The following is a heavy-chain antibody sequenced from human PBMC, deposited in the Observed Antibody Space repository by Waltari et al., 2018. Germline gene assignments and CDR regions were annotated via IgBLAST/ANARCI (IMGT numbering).Heavy chain of an antibody. CDR1: GYTVTGYY. CDR3: ARDGSGYPPGGWFDP. J-gene: IGHJ5*02. CDR2: INPNSGGT. Sequence: QVQLVQSGAEVKKPGASVKVSCKASGYTVTGYYMHWVRQSPGQGIEWMGRINPNSGGTNYAQKFQGRVTMTRDTSISTAYMELSRLRSDDTAVYYCARDGSGYPPGGWFDPWGQGTLVTVSS. D-gene: IGHD3-3*01. V-gene: IGHV1-2*06.